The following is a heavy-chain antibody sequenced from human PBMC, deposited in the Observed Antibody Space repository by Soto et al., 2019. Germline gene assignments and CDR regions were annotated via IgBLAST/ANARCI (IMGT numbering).Heavy chain of an antibody. CDR2: INHSGST. Sequence: SETLSLTCAVYGGSFSGYYLSWIRQPPGKGLEWIGEINHSGSTNYNPSLKSRVTISVDTSKNQFSLKLSSVTAADTAVYYCARASRGWANVVVPAGQDYYYYYYMDVWGKGTTVTVSS. D-gene: IGHD2-2*01. CDR1: GGSFSGYY. J-gene: IGHJ6*03. V-gene: IGHV4-34*01. CDR3: ARASRGWANVVVPAGQDYYYYYYMDV.